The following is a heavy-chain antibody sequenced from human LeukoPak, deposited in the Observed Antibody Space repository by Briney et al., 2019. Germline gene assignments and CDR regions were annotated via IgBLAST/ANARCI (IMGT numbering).Heavy chain of an antibody. Sequence: GGSLRLSCAASGFTFSSYLMSWVRQAPGKGLEWVANIKQDGSEKYYVDSVKGRFTISRDNAKNSLYLQMNSLRAEDTAVYYCARLSVDTAAGTHNYYYYYGMDVWGQGTTVTVSS. CDR3: ARLSVDTAAGTHNYYYYYGMDV. CDR2: IKQDGSEK. J-gene: IGHJ6*02. V-gene: IGHV3-7*01. D-gene: IGHD6-13*01. CDR1: GFTFSSYL.